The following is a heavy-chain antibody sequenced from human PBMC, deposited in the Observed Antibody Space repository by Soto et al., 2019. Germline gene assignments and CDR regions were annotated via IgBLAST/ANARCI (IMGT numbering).Heavy chain of an antibody. D-gene: IGHD6-19*01. Sequence: EVQLVESGGGLVQPGGSLRLSCAASGFTVSSNYMSWVRQAPGKGLEWVSVIYSGGSTYYADSVKGRFTISRDNSKNTLYLQMNSLRAEDTAVYYCAREPSSCWYLTGLDAFDIWGQGTMVTVSS. CDR1: GFTVSSNY. J-gene: IGHJ3*02. CDR2: IYSGGST. V-gene: IGHV3-66*01. CDR3: AREPSSCWYLTGLDAFDI.